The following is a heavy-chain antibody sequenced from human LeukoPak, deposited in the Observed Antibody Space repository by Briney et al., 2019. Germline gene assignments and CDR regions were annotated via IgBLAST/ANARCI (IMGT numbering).Heavy chain of an antibody. Sequence: SETLSLTCTVSGGSINSGGYYWAWIRQPPGKGLEWIGSIYYSGSTYYNPSLKSRVTISIDMSKNQFSLKLSSVTATDTAVYYCARGRVEYSSSSGGWFDPWGQGTLVTVSS. V-gene: IGHV4-39*01. D-gene: IGHD6-6*01. CDR1: GGSINSGGYY. CDR3: ARGRVEYSSSSGGWFDP. CDR2: IYYSGST. J-gene: IGHJ5*02.